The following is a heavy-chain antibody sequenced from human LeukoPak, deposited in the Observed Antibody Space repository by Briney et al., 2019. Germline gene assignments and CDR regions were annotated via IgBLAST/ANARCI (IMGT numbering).Heavy chain of an antibody. V-gene: IGHV1-24*01. J-gene: IGHJ3*02. Sequence: ASVKGSCKVSGYTLTELSMHWVRQAPGKGLEWMGGFDPEDGETIYAQKFQGRVTMTEDTSTDTAYMELSSLRSEDTAVYYCATSYDSSGEGAFDIWGQGTMVTVSS. D-gene: IGHD3-22*01. CDR3: ATSYDSSGEGAFDI. CDR2: FDPEDGET. CDR1: GYTLTELS.